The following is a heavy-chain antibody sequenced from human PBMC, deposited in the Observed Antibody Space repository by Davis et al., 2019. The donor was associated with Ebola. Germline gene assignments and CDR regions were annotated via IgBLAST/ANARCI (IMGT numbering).Heavy chain of an antibody. CDR2: PYYTGVT. V-gene: IGHV4-59*11. Sequence: PSETLSLTCSVSGDSISSHYWSWIRQPPGKGLEWIAYPYYTGVTKYNPSLKSRLTMSLDTSKNQLSLKLTSMTVADTAVYYCARSRDAYNRDAFDIWGRGTMVTVSS. D-gene: IGHD5-24*01. J-gene: IGHJ3*02. CDR1: GDSISSHY. CDR3: ARSRDAYNRDAFDI.